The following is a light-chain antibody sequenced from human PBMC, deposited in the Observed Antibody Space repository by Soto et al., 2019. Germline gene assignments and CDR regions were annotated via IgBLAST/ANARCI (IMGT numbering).Light chain of an antibody. CDR3: CSYAASNTFV. Sequence: QSALTQPRSVFGSPGQSVTISCTGTSSDVGGYNYVSWYQQYSGKAPKVMIYDVSKRPSGVPDRFSGSKSGNTASLTISGLQAEDEADYYCCSYAASNTFVFGTGTKLTVL. CDR2: DVS. CDR1: SSDVGGYNY. J-gene: IGLJ1*01. V-gene: IGLV2-11*01.